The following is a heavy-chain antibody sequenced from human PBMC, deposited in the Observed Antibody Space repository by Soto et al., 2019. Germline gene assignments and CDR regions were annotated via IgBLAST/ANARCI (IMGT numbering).Heavy chain of an antibody. J-gene: IGHJ6*03. D-gene: IGHD2-2*01. CDR3: AREGISPSVVVPEGLSYFYYYMDV. Sequence: QLQLQESGPGLVKPSETLSLTCTVSGGSISSSSYYWGWIRQPPGKGLEWMGSIYYSGSTYYNPSLISCVAVSVNTAKNHDALKPSSVSAADTAVYHCAREGISPSVVVPEGLSYFYYYMDVLGKGTTVTVSS. CDR2: IYYSGST. CDR1: GGSISSSSYY. V-gene: IGHV4-39*02.